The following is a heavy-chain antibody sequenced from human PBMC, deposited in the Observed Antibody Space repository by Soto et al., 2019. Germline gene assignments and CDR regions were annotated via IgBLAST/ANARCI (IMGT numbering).Heavy chain of an antibody. CDR1: GFSLSTSGMR. CDR2: IDWDDDK. D-gene: IGHD6-19*01. Sequence: SGPTLVNPTQTLTLTCTFSGFSLSTSGMRVSWIRQPPGKALEWLARIDWDDDKFYSTSLKTRLTISKDTSKNQVVLTMTNMDPVDTATYYCARDPVAGGYYYYGMDVWGQGTTVTSP. V-gene: IGHV2-70*04. J-gene: IGHJ6*02. CDR3: ARDPVAGGYYYYGMDV.